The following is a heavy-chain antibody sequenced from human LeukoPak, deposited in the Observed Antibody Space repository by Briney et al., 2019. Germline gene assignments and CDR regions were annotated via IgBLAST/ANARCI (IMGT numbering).Heavy chain of an antibody. CDR1: GGSFSGYY. CDR2: INHSGST. CDR3: ARKNPWTNIVGAVPRYWFDP. Sequence: KPSETLSLTCAVYGGSFSGYYWSWIRQPPGKGLEWIGEINHSGSTNYNPSLKSQVTISVDTSKNQFSLKLSSVTAADTAVYYCARKNPWTNIVGAVPRYWFDPWGQGTLVTVSS. V-gene: IGHV4-34*01. J-gene: IGHJ5*02. D-gene: IGHD1-26*01.